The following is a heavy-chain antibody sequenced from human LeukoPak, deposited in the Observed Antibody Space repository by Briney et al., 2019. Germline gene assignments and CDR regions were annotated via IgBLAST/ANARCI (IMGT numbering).Heavy chain of an antibody. CDR1: GFTFSRYW. CDR3: ARDLSSRGYTYGTPAFTFDI. J-gene: IGHJ3*02. Sequence: GGSLRLSCAASGFTFSRYWMSWVRQAPGKGLEWVANIKEDGGEKFHVDSVKGRFTISRDNAKKSLYLQMNSLRAEDTAVYYCARDLSSRGYTYGTPAFTFDIWGQGTMVTVSS. CDR2: IKEDGGEK. V-gene: IGHV3-7*01. D-gene: IGHD5-18*01.